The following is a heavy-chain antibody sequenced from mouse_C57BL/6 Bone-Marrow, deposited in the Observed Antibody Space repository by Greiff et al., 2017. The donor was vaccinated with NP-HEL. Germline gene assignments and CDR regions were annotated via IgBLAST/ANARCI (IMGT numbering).Heavy chain of an antibody. J-gene: IGHJ2*01. V-gene: IGHV3-5*01. CDR1: GISITTGNYR. Sequence: EVQLQQSGPGLVKPSQTVFLTCTVTGISITTGNYRWSWIRQFPGNKLEWIGYIYYSGTITYNPSLTSRTTITRDTPKNQFFLEMNSLTAEDTATYYRAREGSNYFDYWGQGTTLTVSS. CDR3: AREGSNYFDY. CDR2: IYYSGTI.